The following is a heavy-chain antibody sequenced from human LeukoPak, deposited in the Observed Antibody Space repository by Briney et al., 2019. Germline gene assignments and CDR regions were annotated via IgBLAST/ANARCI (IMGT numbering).Heavy chain of an antibody. Sequence: GASVQVSCKASGYTFTSYDINWVRQATGQGLEWMGGIIPIFGTANYAQKFQGRVTITADKSTSTAYMELSSLRSDDTAVYYCTRDHLAAAGSDAFDIWGQGTMVTVSS. D-gene: IGHD6-13*01. CDR1: GYTFTSYD. V-gene: IGHV1-69*06. J-gene: IGHJ3*02. CDR3: TRDHLAAAGSDAFDI. CDR2: IIPIFGTA.